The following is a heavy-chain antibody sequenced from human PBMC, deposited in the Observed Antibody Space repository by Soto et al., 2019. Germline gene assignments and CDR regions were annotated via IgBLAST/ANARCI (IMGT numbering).Heavy chain of an antibody. CDR3: AKNSAERFHYYYYYGMDV. D-gene: IGHD1-1*01. Sequence: LRLSCAASGFTFSSYGMHWVRQAPGKGLEWVAVISYDGSNKYYADSVKGRFTISRDNSKNTLYLQMNSLRAEDTAVYYCAKNSAERFHYYYYYGMDVWGQGTTVTVSS. CDR1: GFTFSSYG. V-gene: IGHV3-30*18. J-gene: IGHJ6*02. CDR2: ISYDGSNK.